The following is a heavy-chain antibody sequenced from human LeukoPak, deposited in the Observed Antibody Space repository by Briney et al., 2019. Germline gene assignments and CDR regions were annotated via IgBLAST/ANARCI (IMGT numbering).Heavy chain of an antibody. CDR2: ISGSGGST. CDR1: GFTFSSYA. D-gene: IGHD3-10*01. J-gene: IGHJ4*02. CDR3: AKRSYGSGSYYNNPPYYFDY. Sequence: GGSLRLSCAASGFTFSSYAMSWVRQAPGKGLEWVSAISGSGGSTYYADSVKGRFTISRDNSKDTLYLQMNSLRAEDTAVYYCAKRSYGSGSYYNNPPYYFDYWGQGTLVTVSS. V-gene: IGHV3-23*01.